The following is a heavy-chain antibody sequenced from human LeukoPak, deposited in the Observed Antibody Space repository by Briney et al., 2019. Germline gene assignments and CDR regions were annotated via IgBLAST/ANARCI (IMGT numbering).Heavy chain of an antibody. V-gene: IGHV1-46*01. D-gene: IGHD3-22*01. CDR2: INPSGGST. CDR1: GYTFTTYY. CDR3: ARDNYYDSSGYYYRANYFDY. Sequence: ASVKVSCKASGYTFTTYYFHWVRQAPGQGLEWMGVINPSGGSTTYAQKIQGGVTMTRDTPTSTFYMELSSLRAEDTAVYYCARDNYYDSSGYYYRANYFDYWGQGTLVTVSS. J-gene: IGHJ4*02.